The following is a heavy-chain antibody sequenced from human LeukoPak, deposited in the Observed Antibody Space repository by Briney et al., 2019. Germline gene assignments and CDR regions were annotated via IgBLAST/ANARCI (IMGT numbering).Heavy chain of an antibody. CDR1: GYTFSEHY. CDR2: LNPSSGAT. J-gene: IGHJ5*02. CDR3: AREGYFGSGPYYYSSPTLGSGFDP. V-gene: IGHV1-2*02. D-gene: IGHD3-10*01. Sequence: GASVKVACKTSGYTFSEHYIHWVRQAPGKGLEWVGWLNPSSGATNHTERFQGRVTMTRDTSIGTAYLELNSLTSDDTAVYYCAREGYFGSGPYYYSSPTLGSGFDPWGQGTLVTVSS.